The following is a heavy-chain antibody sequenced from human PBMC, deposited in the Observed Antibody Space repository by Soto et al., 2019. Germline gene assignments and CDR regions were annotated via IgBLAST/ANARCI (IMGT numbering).Heavy chain of an antibody. J-gene: IGHJ1*01. Sequence: QVQLVQSGAEVKKPGSSVKVSCKASGGTFSSYAISWVRQAPGQGLEWMGGIIPIIGTANYSQTFQGRATITADEATRTAYMELSSLRSEDMAVYCCEGGGPSVVVGAASDEYFQHWGQGALVTVS. CDR1: GGTFSSYA. CDR3: EGGGPSVVVGAASDEYFQH. CDR2: IIPIIGTA. V-gene: IGHV1-69*01. D-gene: IGHD2-15*01.